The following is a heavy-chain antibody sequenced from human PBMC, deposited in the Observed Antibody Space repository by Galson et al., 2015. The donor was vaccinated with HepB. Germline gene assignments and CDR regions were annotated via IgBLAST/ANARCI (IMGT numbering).Heavy chain of an antibody. J-gene: IGHJ4*02. CDR1: GFTFSSYA. CDR2: ISGSGGST. D-gene: IGHD3-22*01. Sequence: SLRLSCAASGFTFSSYAMSWVRQAPGKGLEWVSAISGSGGSTYYADSVKGRFTISRDNSKNTLYLQMNSLRAEDTAVYYCAKMMSYYYDSSDEYYFDYWGQGTLVTVSS. V-gene: IGHV3-23*01. CDR3: AKMMSYYYDSSDEYYFDY.